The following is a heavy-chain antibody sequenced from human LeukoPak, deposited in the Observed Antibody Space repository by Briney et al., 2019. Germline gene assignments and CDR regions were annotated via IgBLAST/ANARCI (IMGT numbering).Heavy chain of an antibody. J-gene: IGHJ3*02. CDR1: GFTFSSYS. CDR3: ARDSHPYCSSTSCYFYGSAFGI. CDR2: ISSSSSYI. Sequence: PGGSLRLSCAASGFTFSSYSMNWVRQAPGKGLEWVSSISSSSSYIHYADSVKDRFTISRDNAKNSLYLQMNSLRAEDTAVYYCARDSHPYCSSTSCYFYGSAFGIWGQGTMVTVSS. D-gene: IGHD2-2*01. V-gene: IGHV3-21*01.